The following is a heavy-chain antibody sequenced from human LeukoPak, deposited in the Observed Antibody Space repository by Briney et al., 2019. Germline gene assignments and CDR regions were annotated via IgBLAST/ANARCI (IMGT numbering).Heavy chain of an antibody. CDR3: ARGDGVAAAGTNWFDP. Sequence: GASVKVSCKASRYTFTSYGISWVRQAPGQGLEWMGWISAYNGNTNYAQKLQGRVTMTTDTSTSTAYMELRSLRSDDTAVYYCARGDGVAAAGTNWFDPWGQGTLVTVSS. CDR1: RYTFTSYG. CDR2: ISAYNGNT. V-gene: IGHV1-18*01. D-gene: IGHD6-13*01. J-gene: IGHJ5*02.